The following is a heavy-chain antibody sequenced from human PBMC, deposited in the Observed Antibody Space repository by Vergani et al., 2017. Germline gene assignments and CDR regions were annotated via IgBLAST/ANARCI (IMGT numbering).Heavy chain of an antibody. Sequence: QVQLVESGGGVVQPGGSLRLSCAASGFSFGSYGMHWVRVRQAPGKGLEWLAYLRYDGTTKQYADSVKGRFTISRDNSKNTLYLQMDSLRPEYTAMFYCVKDRGASIGFDDWGQGTQVTVSS. J-gene: IGHJ4*02. CDR3: VKDRGASIGFDD. CDR2: LRYDGTTK. V-gene: IGHV3-30*02. D-gene: IGHD2-2*01. CDR1: GFSFGSYG.